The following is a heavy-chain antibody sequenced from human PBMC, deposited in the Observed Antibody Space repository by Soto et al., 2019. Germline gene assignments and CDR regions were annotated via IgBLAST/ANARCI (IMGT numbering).Heavy chain of an antibody. CDR1: GFTFSDYY. Sequence: GGSLRLSCAASGFTFSDYYMSWIRQAPGKGLEWVSYISSSGSTTYYADSVKGRFTISRDNAKNTLYLQMNSLRAEDTAVYFCAKILPSIFGIVISPYYFAYWGQGALVTVSS. CDR2: ISSSGSTT. CDR3: AKILPSIFGIVISPYYFAY. V-gene: IGHV3-11*04. D-gene: IGHD3-3*01. J-gene: IGHJ4*02.